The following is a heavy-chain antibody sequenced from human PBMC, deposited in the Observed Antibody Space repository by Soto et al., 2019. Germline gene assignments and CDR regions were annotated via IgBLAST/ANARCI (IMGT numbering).Heavy chain of an antibody. Sequence: PGGSLRLSCAASGFTFSSYAMHWVRQAPGKGLEWVAVISYDGSNKYYADSVKGRSTISRDNSKNTLYLQMNSLRAEDTAVYYCARARGITIFGVVIIGSNWFDPWGQGTLVTVS. J-gene: IGHJ5*02. V-gene: IGHV3-30-3*01. CDR1: GFTFSSYA. CDR2: ISYDGSNK. CDR3: ARARGITIFGVVIIGSNWFDP. D-gene: IGHD3-3*01.